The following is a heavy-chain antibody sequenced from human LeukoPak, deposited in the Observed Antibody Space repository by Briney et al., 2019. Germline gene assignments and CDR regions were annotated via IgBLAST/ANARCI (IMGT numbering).Heavy chain of an antibody. CDR2: IYTSGST. CDR3: ARGGYCGGDCYFYY. D-gene: IGHD2-21*02. V-gene: IGHV4-61*02. J-gene: IGHJ4*02. Sequence: PSQTLSLTCAVSGGSISSGGYSWGWIRQPAGKGLEWIGRIYTSGSTNYNPSLKSRVTISVDTSKNQFSLKLSSVTAADTAVYYCARGGYCGGDCYFYYWGQGTLVTVSS. CDR1: GGSISSGGYS.